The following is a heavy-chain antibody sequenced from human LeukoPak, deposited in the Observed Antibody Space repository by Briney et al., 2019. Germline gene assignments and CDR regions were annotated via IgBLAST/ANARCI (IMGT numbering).Heavy chain of an antibody. J-gene: IGHJ4*02. CDR1: GFTFSSYG. CDR3: AKDLKEGAADYYFYF. CDR2: VADDGRDK. D-gene: IGHD6-13*01. V-gene: IGHV3-30*18. Sequence: PGGSLRLSCAASGFTFSSYGMHWVRQAPGKGLEWVAVVADDGRDKKYADSVRGRFTISRENSKNTLYLQMNSLRAEDTAVYYCAKDLKEGAADYYFYFCGQGTLGTVSS.